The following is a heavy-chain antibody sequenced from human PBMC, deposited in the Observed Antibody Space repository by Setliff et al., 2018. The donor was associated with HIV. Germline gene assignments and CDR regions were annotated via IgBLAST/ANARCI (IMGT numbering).Heavy chain of an antibody. Sequence: HPGGSLRLSCTASGFSLSSSAMHWVRQAPGKGLEWVAFIRSDGSDKYYASSVKGRFTISRHNSKNTLYLQMNSLRAEDTAVYYCAKGRHLLYYFDYWGQGTLVTVSS. V-gene: IGHV3-30*02. J-gene: IGHJ4*02. CDR3: AKGRHLLYYFDY. CDR2: IRSDGSDK. CDR1: GFSLSSSA. D-gene: IGHD1-26*01.